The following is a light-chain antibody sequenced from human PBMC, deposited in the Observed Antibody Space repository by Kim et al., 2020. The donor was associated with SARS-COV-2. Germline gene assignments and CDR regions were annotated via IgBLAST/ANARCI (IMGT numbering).Light chain of an antibody. CDR3: QQYGSLPRT. J-gene: IGKJ1*01. CDR2: DAS. V-gene: IGKV3-20*01. Sequence: PGQRATLSCKASQSVSSAYLAWYQQKPGQAPRLLIYDASRRATGIPDRFSGSGSGTDFTLTISRLEPEDFAIYYCQQYGSLPRTFGQGTKVDIK. CDR1: QSVSSAY.